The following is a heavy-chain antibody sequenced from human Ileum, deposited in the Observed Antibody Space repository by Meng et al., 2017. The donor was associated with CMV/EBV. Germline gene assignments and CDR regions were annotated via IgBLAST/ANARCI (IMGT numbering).Heavy chain of an antibody. CDR1: GFTFISYT. CDR3: AKGGYTSGWYFPV. CDR2: ISGTGGDT. V-gene: IGHV3-23*01. Sequence: CAASGFTFISYTMSWVRQAPGKGLGWVSGISGTGGDTYYADSVKGRFTISRDNSKNTLFLQMNSLRAEDTARYYCAKGGYTSGWYFPVWGQGTLVTVSS. D-gene: IGHD6-13*01. J-gene: IGHJ4*02.